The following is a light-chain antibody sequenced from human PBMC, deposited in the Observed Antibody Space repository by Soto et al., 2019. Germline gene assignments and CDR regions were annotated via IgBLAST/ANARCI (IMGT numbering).Light chain of an antibody. CDR1: NSDVGGYDY. J-gene: IGLJ1*01. CDR3: SSYTTSSSYV. Sequence: QSALTQPASVSGTPGQSITISCTGSNSDVGGYDYVSWYQQHPGEVPKLLIYQVFSRASGVSNRFSGSKSGNTASLTISGLQADDEADYYCSSYTTSSSYVFGTGTKLTVL. CDR2: QVF. V-gene: IGLV2-14*01.